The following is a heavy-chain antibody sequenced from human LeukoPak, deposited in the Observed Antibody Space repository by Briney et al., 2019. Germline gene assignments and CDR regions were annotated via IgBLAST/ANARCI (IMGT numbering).Heavy chain of an antibody. CDR2: ISTSGDNT. CDR1: GFTFSSFA. J-gene: IGHJ6*02. Sequence: GGSLRLSCAASGFTFSSFAMSWVRQAPGKGLEWMSAISTSGDNTDYADSVKGRFTISRDNSKNTLHLQMNSLRAEDTAVYFCAKVTLGAPAVEDYYYYGMDVWGQGTTVTVSS. V-gene: IGHV3-23*01. CDR3: AKVTLGAPAVEDYYYYGMDV. D-gene: IGHD3-10*01.